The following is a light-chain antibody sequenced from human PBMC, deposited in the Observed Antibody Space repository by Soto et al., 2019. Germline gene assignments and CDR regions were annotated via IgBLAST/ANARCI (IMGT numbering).Light chain of an antibody. V-gene: IGKV3-11*01. CDR3: QQRSNWPPLT. CDR2: DST. CDR1: QSIHTS. J-gene: IGKJ4*01. Sequence: VWTKSTETLFLSPGERATLSWRASQSIHTSLAWYQQKPGQPPRLVVYDSTLRANGVPDRFGGSRSGTEFTLTINNLEPEDFAVYYCQQRSNWPPLTFGGGTKVDIK.